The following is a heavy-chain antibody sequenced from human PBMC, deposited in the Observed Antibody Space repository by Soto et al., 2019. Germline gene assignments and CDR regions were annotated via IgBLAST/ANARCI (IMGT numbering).Heavy chain of an antibody. CDR2: INPNSGGT. Sequence: QVQLVQSGAEVKKPGASVKVSCKASGYTFTGYYMHWVRQAPGQGLEWMGWINPNSGGTNYAQKFQGRVTMTRDTAISTAYMELSRLRSDDTAVDYCARGPRTMIVPNNYGTPVDYWGQGTLVTVSS. CDR1: GYTFTGYY. J-gene: IGHJ4*02. D-gene: IGHD3-22*01. V-gene: IGHV1-2*02. CDR3: ARGPRTMIVPNNYGTPVDY.